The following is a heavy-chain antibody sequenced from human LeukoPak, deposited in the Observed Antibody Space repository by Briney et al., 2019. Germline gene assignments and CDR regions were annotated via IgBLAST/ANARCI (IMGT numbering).Heavy chain of an antibody. CDR2: LTGSGGTT. V-gene: IGHV3-23*01. J-gene: IGHJ4*02. D-gene: IGHD3-10*01. Sequence: PGGSLRLSCAASGFTFTSCAMSWVRQAPGKGLEWVSALTGSGGTTYYADSVQGRFTIFRDNSKNTLYLQMNSLTAEDTAVYYCAKENLGTIRGANDYWGQGTLVTVSS. CDR1: GFTFTSCA. CDR3: AKENLGTIRGANDY.